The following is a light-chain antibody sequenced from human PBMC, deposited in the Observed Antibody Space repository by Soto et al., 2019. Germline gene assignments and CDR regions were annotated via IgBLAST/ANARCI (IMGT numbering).Light chain of an antibody. CDR3: QQYNNWPFS. CDR2: DVS. CDR1: QSVSSK. J-gene: IGKJ5*01. Sequence: ISMTQSPATLSVSPGDRATLSCRASQSVSSKLAWYQQKPGQSPRLLIYDVSIRATGVPARFSGTGSETDFTLTISGLQSEDSAVYFCQQYNNWPFSFGQGTRLEIK. V-gene: IGKV3-15*01.